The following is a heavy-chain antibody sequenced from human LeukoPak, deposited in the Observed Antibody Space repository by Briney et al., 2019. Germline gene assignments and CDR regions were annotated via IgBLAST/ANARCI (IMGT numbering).Heavy chain of an antibody. CDR1: GFTFSSYA. CDR3: ARDGGYGDHFDY. V-gene: IGHV3-23*01. D-gene: IGHD4-17*01. Sequence: PGGSLRLSCAASGFTFSSYAMSWVRQAPGKGLEWVSAVSGSGGSTYYADSVKGRFTISRDNSKNTLYLQMNSLRAEDTAVYYCARDGGYGDHFDYWGQGTLVTVSS. J-gene: IGHJ4*02. CDR2: VSGSGGST.